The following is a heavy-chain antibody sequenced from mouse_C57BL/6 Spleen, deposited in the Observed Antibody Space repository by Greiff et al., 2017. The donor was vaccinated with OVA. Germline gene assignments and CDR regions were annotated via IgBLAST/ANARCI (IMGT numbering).Heavy chain of an antibody. D-gene: IGHD2-5*01. J-gene: IGHJ2*01. Sequence: VQLQQSGPELVKPGASVKISCKASGYTFTDYYMNWVKQSHGKSLEWIGDINPNNGGTSYNQKFKGKATLTVDKSSSTAYMELRSLTSEDSAVYYCATTIGTRYYFDYWGQGTTLTVSA. CDR2: INPNNGGT. CDR1: GYTFTDYY. V-gene: IGHV1-26*01. CDR3: ATTIGTRYYFDY.